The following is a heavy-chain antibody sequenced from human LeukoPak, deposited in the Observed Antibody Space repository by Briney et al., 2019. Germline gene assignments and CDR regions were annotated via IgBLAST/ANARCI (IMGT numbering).Heavy chain of an antibody. J-gene: IGHJ6*04. D-gene: IGHD3-10*02. Sequence: GGSLRLSCAASGFTFSNYAMHWVRQAPGKGLEWVALISYDGSDEFYADSVKGRSTISRDNSKNTLYLQMNSLRAEDTAVYYCAELGITMIGGVWGKGTTVTISS. CDR1: GFTFSNYA. V-gene: IGHV3-30*18. CDR2: ISYDGSDE. CDR3: AELGITMIGGV.